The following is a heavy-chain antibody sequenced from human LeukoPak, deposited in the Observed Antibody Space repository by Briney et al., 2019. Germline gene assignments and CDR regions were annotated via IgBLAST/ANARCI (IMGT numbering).Heavy chain of an antibody. CDR3: ARQTLAYYYDSSGPPRAFDI. D-gene: IGHD3-22*01. CDR1: GGSISSYY. J-gene: IGHJ3*02. Sequence: PSETLSLTCTVSGGSISSYYWSWIRQPPGKGLEWIGYIYYSGSTNYNPSLKSRVTISVDTSKNQFSLKLSSVTAADTAVYYCARQTLAYYYDSSGPPRAFDIWGQGTMVTVSS. CDR2: IYYSGST. V-gene: IGHV4-59*08.